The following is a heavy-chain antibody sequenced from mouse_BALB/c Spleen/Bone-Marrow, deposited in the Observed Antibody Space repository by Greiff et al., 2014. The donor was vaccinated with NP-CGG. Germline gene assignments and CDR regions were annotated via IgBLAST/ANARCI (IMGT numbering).Heavy chain of an antibody. Sequence: VQLQQPGPELVKPGASVKISCKTSGYTFTEYSMHWVKQSHGKSLEWIGGINPNNGVTSYNQKFKDKATLTVDKSSNTAYMELRSLTSEDSAAYFCARWGWDFATGYWGQGTSVTVSS. J-gene: IGHJ4*01. D-gene: IGHD3-3*01. V-gene: IGHV1-18*01. CDR3: ARWGWDFATGY. CDR1: GYTFTEYS. CDR2: INPNNGVT.